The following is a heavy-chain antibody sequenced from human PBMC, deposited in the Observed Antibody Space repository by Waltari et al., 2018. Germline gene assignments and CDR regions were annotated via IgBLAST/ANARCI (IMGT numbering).Heavy chain of an antibody. J-gene: IGHJ3*02. CDR3: AREKGYSSSQAAFDI. D-gene: IGHD6-6*01. V-gene: IGHV4-34*01. Sequence: QVQLQPWGAGLLKPPETLSLTCTVDGGSFSGYYWRWHRQPPGKGLEWIGEINHSGSTNYNPSLKSRFTISVDTSKNQFSLKLSSVTAADTAVYYCAREKGYSSSQAAFDIWGQGTMVTVSS. CDR1: GGSFSGYY. CDR2: INHSGST.